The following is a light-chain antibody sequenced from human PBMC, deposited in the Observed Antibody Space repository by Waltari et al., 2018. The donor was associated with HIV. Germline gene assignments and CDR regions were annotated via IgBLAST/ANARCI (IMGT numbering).Light chain of an antibody. J-gene: IGLJ3*02. V-gene: IGLV2-23*02. CDR2: EVT. CDR1: SSAVGSYNL. Sequence: QSALTQPASVSGSPGQSITISCTGTSSAVGSYNLVSWYQQHPGKAPKLMIYEVTKRPAGVSNRFSGSKSGNTASLTISGLQAEDEGDYHCCSYAGTSILVFGGGTKLTVL. CDR3: CSYAGTSILV.